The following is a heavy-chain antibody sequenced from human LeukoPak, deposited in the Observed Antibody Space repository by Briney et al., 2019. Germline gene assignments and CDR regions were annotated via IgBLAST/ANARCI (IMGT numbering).Heavy chain of an antibody. V-gene: IGHV5-51*01. Sequence: GESLKISCQGSGYSFTSHWIGWVRQMPGKGLEWMGIIYPGDSDTRYSPSFQGQVTFSADKSISTAYLQWSSLKASDTAMYYCARQNSYGYSNWFDPWGQGTLVTVSS. CDR1: GYSFTSHW. J-gene: IGHJ5*02. CDR2: IYPGDSDT. CDR3: ARQNSYGYSNWFDP. D-gene: IGHD5-18*01.